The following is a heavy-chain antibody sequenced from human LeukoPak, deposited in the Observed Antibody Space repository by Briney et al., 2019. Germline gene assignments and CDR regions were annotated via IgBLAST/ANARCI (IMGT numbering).Heavy chain of an antibody. CDR3: AKGRGSYNALDI. CDR1: GFIFGNYA. V-gene: IGHV3-30-3*01. Sequence: GGSLRLSCAASGFIFGNYAMHWVRQAPGKGLEWVAAISYHGRNIYYADSVRGRFIISRDNSENTLYLQMSSLTTEDTAMYYCAKGRGSYNALDIWGQGTVVTVSS. J-gene: IGHJ3*02. CDR2: ISYHGRNI. D-gene: IGHD3-10*01.